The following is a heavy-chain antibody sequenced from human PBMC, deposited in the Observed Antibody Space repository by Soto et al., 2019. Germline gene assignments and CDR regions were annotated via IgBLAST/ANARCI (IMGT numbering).Heavy chain of an antibody. D-gene: IGHD2-15*01. Sequence: EMQLLESGGDLVQPGGSLRLSCAASGFTLSNYAMTWVRQAPGKGLEYISAISGSGVTTYYADSMKGRFTISRDNSKNTLYLHMNSLSAEDTAVYYCAKDRDDIGMVDAFEIWGQGTMVTVSS. CDR3: AKDRDDIGMVDAFEI. CDR2: ISGSGVTT. CDR1: GFTLSNYA. V-gene: IGHV3-23*01. J-gene: IGHJ3*02.